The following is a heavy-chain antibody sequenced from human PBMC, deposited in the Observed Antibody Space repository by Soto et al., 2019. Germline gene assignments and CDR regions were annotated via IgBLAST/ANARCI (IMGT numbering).Heavy chain of an antibody. Sequence: ASVKVSCKASGYTFTSYDINWVRQATGQGLEWMGWMNPNSGNTGFAQKFQDRVTINPDTSKNQFSLQLNSVTPEDTAVYYCARFGSGWWFDYWGQGTLVTVSS. J-gene: IGHJ4*02. D-gene: IGHD6-19*01. CDR3: ARFGSGWWFDY. V-gene: IGHV1-8*01. CDR1: GYTFTSYD. CDR2: MNPNSGNT.